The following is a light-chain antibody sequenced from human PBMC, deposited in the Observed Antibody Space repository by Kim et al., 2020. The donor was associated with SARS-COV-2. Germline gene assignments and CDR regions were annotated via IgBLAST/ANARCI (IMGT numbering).Light chain of an antibody. Sequence: GSPEERATLCCRASQSIGSHLAWYQKAPGQAPRLIVYGISTRATGIPARFSDSGSATEFTLTISSLQSEDFAVYYCQQYNNWPYTFGQGTKVEI. CDR3: QQYNNWPYT. CDR2: GIS. V-gene: IGKV3-15*01. J-gene: IGKJ2*01. CDR1: QSIGSH.